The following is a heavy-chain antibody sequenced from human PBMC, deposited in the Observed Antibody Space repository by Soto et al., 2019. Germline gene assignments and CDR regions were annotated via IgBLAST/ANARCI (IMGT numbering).Heavy chain of an antibody. J-gene: IGHJ2*01. Sequence: EVQLGEYGGGLVKPGGSLRLSCAASGSTFSTYSMNGVRQAPGQGLEWVSSSSSSSTYIYDADSVKGLFTISRDTAKNSLYLQMNSLRAEDTAVYYCARDTGRYYNYWYFALWGRGTLVTVSS. D-gene: IGHD3-10*01. V-gene: IGHV3-21*06. CDR2: SSSSSTYI. CDR3: ARDTGRYYNYWYFAL. CDR1: GSTFSTYS.